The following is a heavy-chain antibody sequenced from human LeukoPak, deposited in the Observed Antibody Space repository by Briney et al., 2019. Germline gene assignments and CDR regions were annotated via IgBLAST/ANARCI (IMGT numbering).Heavy chain of an antibody. CDR2: ISTSGST. Sequence: SETLSLTCTVSGASISNYYWSWIRQPAGKGLEGIGRISTSGSTNYNPSLKSRVTMSVDTSKNQFSLKLSSVTAADTALYYCARGIWEMATIPYWYFDIWGRGTLVTVSS. CDR1: GASISNYY. J-gene: IGHJ2*01. D-gene: IGHD5-24*01. CDR3: ARGIWEMATIPYWYFDI. V-gene: IGHV4-4*07.